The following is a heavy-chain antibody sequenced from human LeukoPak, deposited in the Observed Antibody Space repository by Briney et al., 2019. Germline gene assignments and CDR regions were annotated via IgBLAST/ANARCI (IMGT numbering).Heavy chain of an antibody. Sequence: GGSLRLSCAASGFTVSSNYMSWVRQAPGKGLEWVSVIYSGGSTCYADSVKGRFTISRDNSKNTLYLQMNSLRAEDTAVYYCARDSLFNWNDGAFDIWGQGTMATVSS. CDR3: ARDSLFNWNDGAFDI. CDR1: GFTVSSNY. D-gene: IGHD1-20*01. J-gene: IGHJ3*02. CDR2: IYSGGST. V-gene: IGHV3-53*01.